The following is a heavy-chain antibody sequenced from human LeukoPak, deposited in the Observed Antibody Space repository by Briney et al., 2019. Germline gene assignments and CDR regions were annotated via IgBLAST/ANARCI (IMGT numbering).Heavy chain of an antibody. Sequence: PGGSLRLSYAASGFTFDDYGMSWVRQAPGKGLEWVSGINWNGGSTGYADSVKGRFTISRDNAKNSLYLQMNSLRAEDTALYYCARVISSTRRWYYDSSGYYYYFDYWGQGTLVTVSS. V-gene: IGHV3-20*03. CDR1: GFTFDDYG. CDR3: ARVISSTRRWYYDSSGYYYYFDY. J-gene: IGHJ4*02. CDR2: INWNGGST. D-gene: IGHD3-22*01.